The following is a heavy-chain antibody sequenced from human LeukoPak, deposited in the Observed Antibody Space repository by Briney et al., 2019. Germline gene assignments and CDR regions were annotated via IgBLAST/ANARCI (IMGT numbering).Heavy chain of an antibody. D-gene: IGHD2-15*01. CDR2: IYSGGST. CDR3: ARELGYCSGGTCPTTFDY. J-gene: IGHJ4*02. V-gene: IGHV3-53*01. CDR1: GFTFSSYG. Sequence: GGSVRLSCAASGFTFSSYGMNWVRQAPGKGLEWVSVIYSGGSTYYADSVKGRFTVSRDNSKNTLYLQMNSLRAEDTAVYYCARELGYCSGGTCPTTFDYWGQGTLVTVSS.